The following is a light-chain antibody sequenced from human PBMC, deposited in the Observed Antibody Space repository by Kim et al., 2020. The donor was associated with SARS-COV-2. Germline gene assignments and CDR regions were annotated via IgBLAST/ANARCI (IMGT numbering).Light chain of an antibody. J-gene: IGLJ3*02. CDR1: TGAVTSGTV. Sequence: PGGTVTLTCASSTGAVTSGTVPNWVQQKPGQAPTALIYGTINKHSWTPARFSGSLLGGKAARTLSGVQAEDEAEYYGLLFLGTWVFGGGTQLTVL. CDR2: GTI. V-gene: IGLV7-43*01. CDR3: LLFLGTWV.